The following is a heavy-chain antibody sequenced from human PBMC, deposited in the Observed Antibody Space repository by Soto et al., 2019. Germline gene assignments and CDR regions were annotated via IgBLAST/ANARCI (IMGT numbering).Heavy chain of an antibody. CDR3: ARVPGAARPPWVNCYYYYGMDV. J-gene: IGHJ6*02. V-gene: IGHV4-30-2*01. Sequence: SETLSLTCAVSGGTISSGGYSGSWIRQPPGKGLEWIGYIYHSGSTYYNPSLKSRVTISVDRSKNQFSLKLSSVTAADTAVYYCARVPGAARPPWVNCYYYYGMDVWGQGTTVTVSS. CDR2: IYHSGST. D-gene: IGHD6-6*01. CDR1: GGTISSGGYS.